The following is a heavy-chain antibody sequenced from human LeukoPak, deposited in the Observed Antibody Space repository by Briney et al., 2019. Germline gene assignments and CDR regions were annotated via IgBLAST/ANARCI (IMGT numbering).Heavy chain of an antibody. CDR3: ARPQLDTSGNFYSGFGF. J-gene: IGHJ4*02. CDR1: GFPFSDNY. Sequence: GGSLRLSCAASGFPFSDNYMGWVRQAPGKGPEWVSYIDHGGTTKYYADSSKGRFTISRDNAKNSLFLQMNSLRAEDTAIYYCARPQLDTSGNFYSGFGFWGQGTLVTVSS. D-gene: IGHD3-22*01. V-gene: IGHV3-11*01. CDR2: IDHGGTTK.